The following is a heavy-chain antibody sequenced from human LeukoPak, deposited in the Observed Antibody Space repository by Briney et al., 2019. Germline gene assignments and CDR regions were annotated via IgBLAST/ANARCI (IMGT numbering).Heavy chain of an antibody. CDR1: GYTFTSYY. J-gene: IGHJ4*02. V-gene: IGHV1-46*01. D-gene: IGHD2-21*01. CDR2: INPSGDST. Sequence: ASVKVSCKASGYTFTSYYLHWVRQAPGQGLEWMGIINPSGDSTTYAQRFQDRFTMTRDTSTSTVYMELSSLRPEDTAVYYCVSIGRHLDPFDYCGQGNLVTVSS. CDR3: VSIGRHLDPFDY.